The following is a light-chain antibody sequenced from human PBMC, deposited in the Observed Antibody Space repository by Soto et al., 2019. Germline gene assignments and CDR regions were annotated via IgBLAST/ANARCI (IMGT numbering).Light chain of an antibody. CDR3: QQSYSTPRT. Sequence: DIQMTQSPSSLSASVGDRVTITCRASQSISSYLNWYQQKPGKAPKLLIYAASSLQSGVPSRFSGSGSGTDFTLTISSLQPEDFATYYCQQSYSTPRTCRQGNKLEIK. V-gene: IGKV1-39*01. CDR2: AAS. CDR1: QSISSY. J-gene: IGKJ2*01.